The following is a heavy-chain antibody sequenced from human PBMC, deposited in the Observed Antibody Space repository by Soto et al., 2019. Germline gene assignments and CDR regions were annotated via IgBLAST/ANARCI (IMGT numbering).Heavy chain of an antibody. V-gene: IGHV1-69*02. CDR1: GGTFSSYT. Sequence: QVQLVQSGAEVKKPGSSVKVSYKASGGTFSSYTISWVRQAPGQGLEWMGRIIPILGIANYAQKFQGRVTITADKSTSTAYMELSSLRSEDTAVYYCARSLVATIPYFDYWGQGTLVTVSS. CDR3: ARSLVATIPYFDY. CDR2: IIPILGIA. J-gene: IGHJ4*02. D-gene: IGHD5-12*01.